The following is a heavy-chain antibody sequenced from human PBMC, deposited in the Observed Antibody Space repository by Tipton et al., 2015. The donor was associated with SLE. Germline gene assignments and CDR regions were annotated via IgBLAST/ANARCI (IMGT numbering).Heavy chain of an antibody. CDR3: AREGCSSASWYGYYYMDV. CDR1: GGSISSGGYY. D-gene: IGHD2-2*01. V-gene: IGHV4-31*02. Sequence: LRLSCTVSGGSISSGGYYWSWIRQHPGKGLEWIGYIYYSGSTYYNPSLKSRVTISVDTSKNQFSLKLSSVTAADTAVYYCAREGCSSASWYGYYYMDVWGTGTTVTVSS. CDR2: IYYSGST. J-gene: IGHJ6*03.